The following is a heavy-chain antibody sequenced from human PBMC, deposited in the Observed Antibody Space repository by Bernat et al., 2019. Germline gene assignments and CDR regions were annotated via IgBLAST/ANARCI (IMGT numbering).Heavy chain of an antibody. CDR2: TYYTSKWDN. CDR3: ARGRRHYYGMDV. J-gene: IGHJ6*02. Sequence: QVQLQQSGPGLVKTSQTLSLTCAISGDSVSSNSAAWNWIRQSPSRGLEWLGRTYYTSKWDNDYAVSVKSRITINPDRSKNQFSLQLNSVTTEDTAVYYCARGRRHYYGMDVWGQGTTVTVSS. CDR1: GDSVSSNSAA. V-gene: IGHV6-1*01.